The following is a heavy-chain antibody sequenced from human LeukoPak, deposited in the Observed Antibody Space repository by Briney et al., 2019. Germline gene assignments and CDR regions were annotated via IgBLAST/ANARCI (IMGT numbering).Heavy chain of an antibody. J-gene: IGHJ4*02. CDR2: IKQDGSEK. V-gene: IGHV3-7*01. Sequence: GVSLRLSCAASGFTFSRNWMTCVRQAPGKGLEWVANIKQDGSEKYYVVSVKGRFTISRDNAKNSLYLQMNSLRVEDTAVYYCVRDLGPAWYWGQGTLVTVSS. CDR3: VRDLGPAWY. CDR1: GFTFSRNW.